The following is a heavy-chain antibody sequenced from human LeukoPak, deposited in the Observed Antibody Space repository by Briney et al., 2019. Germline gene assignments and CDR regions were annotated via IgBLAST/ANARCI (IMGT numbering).Heavy chain of an antibody. J-gene: IGHJ5*02. CDR2: ISSSSSYI. Sequence: GGSLRLSCAASGFTFSSYSMNWVRQAPGKELEWVSSISSSSSYIYYADSVKGRFTISRDNAKNSLYLQMNSLRAEDTAVYYCARKEAYCGGDCYSGRGPFDPWGQGTLVTVSS. CDR1: GFTFSSYS. V-gene: IGHV3-21*01. CDR3: ARKEAYCGGDCYSGRGPFDP. D-gene: IGHD2-21*01.